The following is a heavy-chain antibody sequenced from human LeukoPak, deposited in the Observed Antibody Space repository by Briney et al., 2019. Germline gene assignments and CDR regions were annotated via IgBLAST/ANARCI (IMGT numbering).Heavy chain of an antibody. J-gene: IGHJ4*02. Sequence: GASVKVSCKASGYTFTSYDINWVRQATGQGLEWMGWMNPNSGNTGYAQKLQGRVTMTTDTSTSTAYMELRSLRSGDTAVYYCARGGMTTVTTPFDYWGQGTLVTVSS. CDR2: MNPNSGNT. CDR3: ARGGMTTVTTPFDY. V-gene: IGHV1-8*02. D-gene: IGHD4-17*01. CDR1: GYTFTSYD.